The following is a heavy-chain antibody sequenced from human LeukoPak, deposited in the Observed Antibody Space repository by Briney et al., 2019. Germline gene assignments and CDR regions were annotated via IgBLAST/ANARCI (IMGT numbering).Heavy chain of an antibody. V-gene: IGHV3-30*10. Sequence: PGGSLRLSCAASGFSFGSYPMHWVRQAPGKGLEWVAVIPSNGDGKYYIESVKGRFTISRDNFNDSLFLQMNTLRPEDTAVYYCARQATAPAYVHNYLDVWGKGTTVTVSS. D-gene: IGHD3-16*01. CDR3: ARQATAPAYVHNYLDV. J-gene: IGHJ6*03. CDR1: GFSFGSYP. CDR2: IPSNGDGK.